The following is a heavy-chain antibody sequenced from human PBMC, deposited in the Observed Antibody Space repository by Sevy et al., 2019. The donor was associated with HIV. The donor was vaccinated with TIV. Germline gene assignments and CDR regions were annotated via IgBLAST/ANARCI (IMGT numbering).Heavy chain of an antibody. CDR3: ARLPTARPAYGYYYYYMDV. V-gene: IGHV4-39*01. D-gene: IGHD6-6*01. CDR1: GGSISSSSYY. CDR2: SYYSGST. Sequence: SETLSLTCTVSGGSISSSSYYWGWIRQPPGKGLEWIGSSYYSGSTYYNPSLKSRVTISVDTSKNQFSLKLSSVTAADTAVYYSARLPTARPAYGYYYYYMDVWGKGTTVTVSS. J-gene: IGHJ6*03.